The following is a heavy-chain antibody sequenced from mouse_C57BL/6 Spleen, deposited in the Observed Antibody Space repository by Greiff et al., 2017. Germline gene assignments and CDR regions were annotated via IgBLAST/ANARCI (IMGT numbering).Heavy chain of an antibody. CDR1: GFSLTSYG. CDR3: ATKAFTTVEAMDY. Sequence: VHLVESGPGLVQPSQSLSITCTVSGFSLTSYGVHWVRQSPGKGLEWLGVIWRGGSTDYNAAFMSRLSITKDNSKSQVFFKMNSLQADDTAIYYCATKAFTTVEAMDYWGQGTSVTVSS. CDR2: IWRGGST. D-gene: IGHD1-1*01. J-gene: IGHJ4*01. V-gene: IGHV2-5*01.